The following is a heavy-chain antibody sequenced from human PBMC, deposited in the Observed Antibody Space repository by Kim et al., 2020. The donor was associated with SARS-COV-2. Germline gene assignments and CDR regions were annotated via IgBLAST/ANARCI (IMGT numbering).Heavy chain of an antibody. D-gene: IGHD6-13*01. V-gene: IGHV1-18*01. Sequence: ASVKVSCKASGYTFTSYGISWVRQAPGQGLEWMGWISAYNGNTNYAQKLQGRVTMTTDTSTSTAYMELRSLRSDDTAVYYCAREGSIAAAGLYYYYGMDVWGQGTTVTVSS. J-gene: IGHJ6*02. CDR3: AREGSIAAAGLYYYYGMDV. CDR2: ISAYNGNT. CDR1: GYTFTSYG.